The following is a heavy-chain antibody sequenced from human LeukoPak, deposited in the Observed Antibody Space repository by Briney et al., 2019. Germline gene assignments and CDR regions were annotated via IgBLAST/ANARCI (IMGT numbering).Heavy chain of an antibody. J-gene: IGHJ4*02. V-gene: IGHV3-23*01. CDR3: VRDTSYCSGGRCFATYSFDY. D-gene: IGHD2-15*01. CDR2: ISASGGGT. Sequence: PGGSLRLSCAASGFTFSSYAVSWVRQAPGKGLEWVSGISASGGGTYYADSVKGRFTISRDNSKNTLYLQMSSLRPEDTAVYYCVRDTSYCSGGRCFATYSFDYWGQGTRVTVSS. CDR1: GFTFSSYA.